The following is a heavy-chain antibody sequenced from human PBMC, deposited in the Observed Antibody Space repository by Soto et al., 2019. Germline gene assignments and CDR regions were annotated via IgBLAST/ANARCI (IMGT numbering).Heavy chain of an antibody. J-gene: IGHJ6*02. Sequence: ASGFTFSNAWMNWVRQAPWKGLEWVGRIKSKSDGGTTDYGPPVKGRFTISRDESKNILNLQMNSLKTEDTAVYYCTTGDPSYNFWSGHTASYYYYAMDVWGQGTTVTVSS. CDR2: IKSKSDGGTT. CDR3: TTGDPSYNFWSGHTASYYYYAMDV. CDR1: GFTFSNAW. V-gene: IGHV3-15*01. D-gene: IGHD3-3*01.